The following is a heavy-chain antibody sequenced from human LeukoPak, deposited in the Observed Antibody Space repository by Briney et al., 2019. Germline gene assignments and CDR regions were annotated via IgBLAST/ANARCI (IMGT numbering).Heavy chain of an antibody. CDR1: GYTFTSYG. CDR2: ISAYNGNT. D-gene: IGHD6-13*01. J-gene: IGHJ5*02. CDR3: ARGGYSSSWEVSDWFDP. Sequence: GASVKVSCKASGYTFTSYGISWVRQAPGQGLEWMGRISAYNGNTNYAQKLQGRVTMTTDTSTSTAYMELRSLRSDDTAVYYCARGGYSSSWEVSDWFDPWGQGTLVTVSS. V-gene: IGHV1-18*01.